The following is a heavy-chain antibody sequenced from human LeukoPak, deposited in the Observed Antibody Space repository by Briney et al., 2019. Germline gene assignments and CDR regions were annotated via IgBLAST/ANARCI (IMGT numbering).Heavy chain of an antibody. CDR3: ARSITMVRGAIRGGYYYGMDV. D-gene: IGHD3-10*01. CDR2: IIPIFGTA. CDR1: GGTFSSYA. J-gene: IGHJ6*04. V-gene: IGHV1-69*13. Sequence: SVRVSCKASGGTFSSYAISWVRQAPGQGLEWMGGIIPIFGTANYAQKFQGRVTITADESTSTAYMELSSLRSEDTAVYYCARSITMVRGAIRGGYYYGMDVWGKGTTVTVSS.